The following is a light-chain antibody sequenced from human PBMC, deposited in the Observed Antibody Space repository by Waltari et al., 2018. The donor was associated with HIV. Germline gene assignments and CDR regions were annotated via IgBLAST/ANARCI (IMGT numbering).Light chain of an antibody. J-gene: IGLJ3*02. CDR1: SSDIGDYDY. V-gene: IGLV2-8*01. Sequence: QSALTQPPSASGSAGQSVTISCTGTSSDIGDYDYVSWYQHQPGEAPRLLIYEVLNRPSGVPHRFSGSKSGNTASLTVSGLQAEDEADYYCSSYGGNSNVMFGGGTKLTVL. CDR3: SSYGGNSNVM. CDR2: EVL.